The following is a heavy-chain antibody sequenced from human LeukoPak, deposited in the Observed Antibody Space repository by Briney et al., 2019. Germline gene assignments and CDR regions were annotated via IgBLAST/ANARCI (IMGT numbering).Heavy chain of an antibody. D-gene: IGHD3-9*01. CDR1: GFTFSSYS. J-gene: IGHJ6*03. Sequence: SGGSLRLSCAASGFTFSSYSMNWVRQAPGKGLEWVSSISSSSSYIYYADSVKGRFTISRDNAKNSLYLQMNSLRAEDTAVYYCARGVRDILSGYYTDYYFYYMDVWGKGTTVTVSS. CDR2: ISSSSSYI. V-gene: IGHV3-21*01. CDR3: ARGVRDILSGYYTDYYFYYMDV.